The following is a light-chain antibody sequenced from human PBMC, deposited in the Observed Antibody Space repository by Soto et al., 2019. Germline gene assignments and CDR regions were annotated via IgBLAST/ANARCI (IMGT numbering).Light chain of an antibody. J-gene: IGLJ2*01. Sequence: QSALTQPASVSGSPGQSITISCTGTSSDVGSYKYVSWYQHYPGKAPKLIIYEVSNRPSGVSDRFSGSKSGNTASLTISGLQAEDEADYYCISYTTSSTLLFGGGTKVTVL. CDR3: ISYTTSSTLL. CDR2: EVS. V-gene: IGLV2-14*01. CDR1: SSDVGSYKY.